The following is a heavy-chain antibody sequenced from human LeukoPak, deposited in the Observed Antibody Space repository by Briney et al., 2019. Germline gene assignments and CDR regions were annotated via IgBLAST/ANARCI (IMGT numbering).Heavy chain of an antibody. J-gene: IGHJ4*02. D-gene: IGHD6-19*01. CDR2: IYYTGST. CDR1: GGSISSYY. V-gene: IGHV4-59*01. Sequence: SETLSLTCTVSGGSISSYYWSWIRQPPGKGLEWIGYIYYTGSTDYNPSLKSRVTISVDTSKNQFSLKLSSVTAADTAVYYCAASIAVAGTPFDYWGQGTLVTVSS. CDR3: AASIAVAGTPFDY.